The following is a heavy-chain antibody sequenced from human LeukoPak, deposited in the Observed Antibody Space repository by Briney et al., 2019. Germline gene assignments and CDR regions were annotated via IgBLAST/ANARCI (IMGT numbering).Heavy chain of an antibody. V-gene: IGHV4-34*01. CDR1: GGSFSGYY. Sequence: MLSETLSLTCAVYGGSFSGYYWSWIRQPPGKGLEWIGEINHSGSTNYNPSLKSRVTISVDTSKNQFSLKLSSVTAADTAVYYCARDLKYSGYDFWVYYYYYYMDVWGKGTTVTVSS. CDR3: ARDLKYSGYDFWVYYYYYYMDV. J-gene: IGHJ6*03. CDR2: INHSGST. D-gene: IGHD5-12*01.